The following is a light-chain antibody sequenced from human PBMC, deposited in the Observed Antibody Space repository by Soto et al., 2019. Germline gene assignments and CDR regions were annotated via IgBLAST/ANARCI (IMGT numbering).Light chain of an antibody. V-gene: IGKV3-15*01. Sequence: EIVLTQSPATLSSSPVERATLSCRASQSVRSYLSWYQLKPGQAPSLLIYGASTRATGIPARLSGSGSGTEFTLTISSLQSEDSPVYYCQQYNDWPTFGQGTKVDIK. CDR1: QSVRSY. CDR2: GAS. J-gene: IGKJ1*01. CDR3: QQYNDWPT.